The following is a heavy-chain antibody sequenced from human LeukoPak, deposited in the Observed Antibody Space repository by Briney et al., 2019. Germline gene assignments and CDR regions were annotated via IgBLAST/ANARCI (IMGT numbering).Heavy chain of an antibody. Sequence: GGSLRLSCAASGFTFSSYWMHWVRQAPGKGLVWVSRINSDGSSTSYADSVKGRFTISRDNARNTLYLQMNSLRAEDTAVYYCARGATYYYDSSGYYFYWGQGTLVTVSS. D-gene: IGHD3-22*01. CDR1: GFTFSSYW. CDR2: INSDGSST. J-gene: IGHJ4*02. CDR3: ARGATYYYDSSGYYFY. V-gene: IGHV3-74*01.